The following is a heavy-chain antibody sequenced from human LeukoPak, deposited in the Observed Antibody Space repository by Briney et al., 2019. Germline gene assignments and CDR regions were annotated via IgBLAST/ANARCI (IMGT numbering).Heavy chain of an antibody. CDR1: GFTFIGYY. CDR2: IDPNSGGT. J-gene: IGHJ2*01. V-gene: IGHV1-2*02. CDR3: ARGRGTTMVRGVITNYFDL. D-gene: IGHD3-10*01. Sequence: ASVKVSCKASGFTFIGYYIHWVRQVPGQGLEWMGWIDPNSGGTNYAQKFLGSVTMTGDTSINTAFMEIRRLRSDDTAIYYCARGRGTTMVRGVITNYFDLWGRGSLVTVSS.